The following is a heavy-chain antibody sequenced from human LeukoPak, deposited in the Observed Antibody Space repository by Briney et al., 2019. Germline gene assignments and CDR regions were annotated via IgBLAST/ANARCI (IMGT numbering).Heavy chain of an antibody. CDR3: ARRGWLRSLDY. V-gene: IGHV3-30*04. Sequence: GGSLRLSCAASGFTFSTYAMHWVRQAPGKGLEWVAVISYDGSNKYYADSVKGRFTSSRDNSKNTLYLQMNSLRAEDTAVYYCARRGWLRSLDYWGQGTLVIVSS. J-gene: IGHJ4*02. CDR1: GFTFSTYA. D-gene: IGHD5-12*01. CDR2: ISYDGSNK.